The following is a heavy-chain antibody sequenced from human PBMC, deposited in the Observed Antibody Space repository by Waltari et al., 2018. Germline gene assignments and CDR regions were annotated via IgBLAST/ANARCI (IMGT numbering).Heavy chain of an antibody. J-gene: IGHJ6*03. CDR2: IDHSGNT. CDR3: ARAHLPDAYTYYYMDV. Sequence: QGQLQQWGAGRLKPSETLSLTCAVYGGSFSGYYWSWLRQSPGKGLEWIGEIDHSGNTYYNPSLKSRVTISVDTSEKQFSLKLNSVTAADTGVFYCARAHLPDAYTYYYMDVWGKGTPVTVSS. V-gene: IGHV4-34*02. D-gene: IGHD3-16*01. CDR1: GGSFSGYY.